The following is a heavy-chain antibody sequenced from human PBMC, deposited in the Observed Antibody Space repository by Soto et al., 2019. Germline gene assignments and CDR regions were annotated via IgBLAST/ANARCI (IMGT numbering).Heavy chain of an antibody. J-gene: IGHJ3*02. CDR3: ALFLWFGEPPMGFDI. CDR2: IYYSGST. V-gene: IGHV4-59*08. D-gene: IGHD3-10*01. CDR1: GGSISSYY. Sequence: SETLSLTCTVSGGSISSYYWSWIRQPPGKGLEWIGYIYYSGSTNYNPSLKSRVTISVDTSKNQFSLKLSSVTAADTAVYYCALFLWFGEPPMGFDIWGQGTMGTVSS.